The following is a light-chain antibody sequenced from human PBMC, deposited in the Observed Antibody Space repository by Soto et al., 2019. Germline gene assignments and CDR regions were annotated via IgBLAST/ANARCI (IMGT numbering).Light chain of an antibody. J-gene: IGKJ3*01. CDR2: STS. CDR1: QNIDYTS. Sequence: EIVMTQSPATLSVSPGERATLSCRASQNIDYTSLAWYQHIPGRAPRLLLYSTSLRAAGIPDRFSGTGSGTDFTLTISRLEPEDFAVYYCQHFGTSLFTFGPGTKVDIK. V-gene: IGKV3-20*01. CDR3: QHFGTSLFT.